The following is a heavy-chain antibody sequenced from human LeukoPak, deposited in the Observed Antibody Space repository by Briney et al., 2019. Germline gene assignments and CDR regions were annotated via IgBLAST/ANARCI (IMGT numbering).Heavy chain of an antibody. CDR2: ISSSSSYI. V-gene: IGHV3-21*01. Sequence: PGGSLRLSCAASGFTFSSYSMNWVRKAPGKGLKWVSSISSSSSYIYYADSVKGRFTISRDNAKNSLYLQMNSLRAEDTAVYYCARGPALVTTGEYFQHWGQGTLVTVSS. J-gene: IGHJ1*01. D-gene: IGHD4-17*01. CDR1: GFTFSSYS. CDR3: ARGPALVTTGEYFQH.